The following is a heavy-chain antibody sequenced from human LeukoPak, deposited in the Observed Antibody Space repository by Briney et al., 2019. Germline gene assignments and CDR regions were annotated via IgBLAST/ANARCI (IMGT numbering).Heavy chain of an antibody. CDR3: ARIPSGSYGIFDY. CDR1: GGSISWSNW. CDR2: IYRSGSA. J-gene: IGHJ4*02. Sequence: SGTLSLTCAVSGGSISWSNWWSWVRQPPGKGLEWIGEIYRSGSANQNPSLKSRVSMSLDKSKDQFSLRLTSVTAADTAVYYCARIPSGSYGIFDYWGQGTLVTVSS. V-gene: IGHV4-4*02. D-gene: IGHD1-26*01.